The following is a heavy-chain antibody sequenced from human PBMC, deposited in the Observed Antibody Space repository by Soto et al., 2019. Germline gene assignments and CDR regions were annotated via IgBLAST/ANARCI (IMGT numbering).Heavy chain of an antibody. V-gene: IGHV3-30-3*01. CDR1: GFTFSSYG. D-gene: IGHD3-16*01. J-gene: IGHJ6*02. CDR2: MSYDGSTK. CDR3: ARTSFGGLTWRMPPHMTLYGYGMDV. Sequence: QVQLVESGGGVVQPGGSLRLSCAASGFTFSSYGMYWVRQAPGKGLEWVAIMSYDGSTKYFADSVKGRFTISRDNSQNTLFLQMNSLRAEDTAVYYWARTSFGGLTWRMPPHMTLYGYGMDVWGQGTTVTVSS.